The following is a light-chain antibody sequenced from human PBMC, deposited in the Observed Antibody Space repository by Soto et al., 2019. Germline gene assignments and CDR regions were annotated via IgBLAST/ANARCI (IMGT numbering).Light chain of an antibody. CDR2: DAS. J-gene: IGKJ2*01. V-gene: IGKV3-11*01. CDR3: QHRSDWPPT. CDR1: QSVSSY. Sequence: EIVLTQSPATLSLSPGERATLSCRASQSVSSYLAWYQQKPGQAPRLLIYDASNRATGIPARFSGSGSGTDFTLTISSLEPEDFAVYFCQHRSDWPPTFGQGTKVEIK.